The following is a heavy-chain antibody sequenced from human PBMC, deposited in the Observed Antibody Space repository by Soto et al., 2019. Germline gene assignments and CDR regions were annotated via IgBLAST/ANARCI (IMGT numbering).Heavy chain of an antibody. V-gene: IGHV3-7*05. CDR1: GFPFSSYG. Sequence: PGGSLSLSCAASGFPFSSYGMSWVRQAPGKGLEWVANIKQDGSEKYYVDSVKGRFTISRDNAKNSLYLQMNSLRAEDTAVYYCARDMRVVVITFDYYYGMDVWGQGTTVTVSS. CDR2: IKQDGSEK. D-gene: IGHD3-22*01. CDR3: ARDMRVVVITFDYYYGMDV. J-gene: IGHJ6*02.